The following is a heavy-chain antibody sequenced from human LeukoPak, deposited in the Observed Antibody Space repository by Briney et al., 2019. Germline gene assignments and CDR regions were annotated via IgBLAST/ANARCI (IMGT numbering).Heavy chain of an antibody. CDR2: IIPIFGTA. D-gene: IGHD6-13*01. CDR1: GGTFISYA. CDR3: ARARIAAAGQGIDY. J-gene: IGHJ4*02. Sequence: SVKVSCRASGGTFISYAISWVRQAPGQGLEWMGRIIPIFGTANYAQKFQGRVTITADKSTSTAYMELSSLRSEDTAVYYCARARIAAAGQGIDYWGQGTLVTVSS. V-gene: IGHV1-69*06.